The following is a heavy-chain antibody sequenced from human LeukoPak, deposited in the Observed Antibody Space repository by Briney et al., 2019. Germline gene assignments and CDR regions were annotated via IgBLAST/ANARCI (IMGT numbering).Heavy chain of an antibody. V-gene: IGHV1-24*01. CDR3: ATTYSSSHYGMDV. J-gene: IGHJ6*02. Sequence: ASVKVSCKASGYTFTSYYMHWVRQAPGKGLEWMGGFDPEDGETIYTQKFQGRVTMTEDTSTDTAYMELSSLRSEDTAVYYCATTYSSSHYGMDVWGQGTTVTVSS. CDR1: GYTFTSYY. D-gene: IGHD6-13*01. CDR2: FDPEDGET.